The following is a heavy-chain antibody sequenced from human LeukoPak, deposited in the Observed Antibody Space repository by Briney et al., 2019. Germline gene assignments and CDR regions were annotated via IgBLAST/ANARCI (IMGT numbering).Heavy chain of an antibody. CDR2: INPNSGGT. J-gene: IGHJ4*02. Sequence: ASVKVSCKASGYTFTSYYMHWVRQAPGQGLEWMGRINPNSGGTNYAQKFQGRVTMTRDTSISTAYMELSRLRSDDTAVYYCARGPGYYYDSSGYYPGDYWGQGTLVTVSS. CDR3: ARGPGYYYDSSGYYPGDY. D-gene: IGHD3-22*01. CDR1: GYTFTSYY. V-gene: IGHV1-2*06.